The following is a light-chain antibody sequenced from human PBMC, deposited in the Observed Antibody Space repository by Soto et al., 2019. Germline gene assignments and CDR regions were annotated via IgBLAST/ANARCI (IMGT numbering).Light chain of an antibody. J-gene: IGLJ1*01. CDR2: LNSDGSH. V-gene: IGLV4-69*01. CDR3: QIWGTGIHV. CDR1: SGHSSYA. Sequence: QLVLTQSPSASASLGASVKLTCTLSSGHSSYALAWHQQQPEKGPRYLMKLNSDGSHSRGDGIPDRFSGSSSGAERYLTISSLQSEDEADYYCQIWGTGIHVFGTGTKLTVL.